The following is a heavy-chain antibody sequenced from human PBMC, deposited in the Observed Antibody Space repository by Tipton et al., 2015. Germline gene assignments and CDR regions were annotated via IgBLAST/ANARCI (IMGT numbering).Heavy chain of an antibody. V-gene: IGHV4-61*01. D-gene: IGHD2-8*01. CDR1: GASVRSGTYY. J-gene: IGHJ5*02. Sequence: TLSLTCTVSGASVRSGTYYWSWIRQPPGKGLQWIGHISYTGHTFYESSLRGRVTMSLDTSQNRLSLNLNSVTTADTAVYYCAKEWSALDLWGQGTLVTVSA. CDR2: ISYTGHT. CDR3: AKEWSALDL.